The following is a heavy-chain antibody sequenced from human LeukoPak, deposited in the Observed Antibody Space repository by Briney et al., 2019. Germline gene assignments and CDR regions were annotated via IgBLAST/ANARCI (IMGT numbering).Heavy chain of an antibody. CDR3: ASGRVHSGLG. CDR2: IKLEGSET. V-gene: IGHV3-7*01. Sequence: GGFLRLSCAASGFTFSNFWMNWVRQAPGKGLEWVASIKLEGSETHYVDSVKGRFTISRDNAKNSLYLQMSSLRAEDTAVYYCASGRVHSGLGWGQGTLVTVSS. CDR1: GFTFSNFW. J-gene: IGHJ4*02. D-gene: IGHD6-25*01.